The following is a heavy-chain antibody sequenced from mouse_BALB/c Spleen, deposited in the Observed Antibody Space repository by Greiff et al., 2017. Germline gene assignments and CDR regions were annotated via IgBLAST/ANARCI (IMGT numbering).Heavy chain of an antibody. V-gene: IGHV2-2*02. D-gene: IGHD2-14*01. CDR1: GFSLTSYG. J-gene: IGHJ4*01. CDR2: IWSGGST. Sequence: VKLQESGPGLVQPSQSLSITCTVSGFSLTSYGVHWVRQSPGKGLEWLGVIWSGGSTDYNAAFISRLSISKDNSKSQVFFKMNSLQANDTAIYYCARNGYDGVYAMDYWGQGTSVTVSS. CDR3: ARNGYDGVYAMDY.